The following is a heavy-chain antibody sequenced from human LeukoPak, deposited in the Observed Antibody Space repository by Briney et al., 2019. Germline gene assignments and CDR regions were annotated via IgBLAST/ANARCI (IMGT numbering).Heavy chain of an antibody. J-gene: IGHJ4*02. CDR2: INTSGGST. CDR3: MKLPTMIIVIDTDFEY. Sequence: GGSLRLSCGASGFTFRHYDMSWVRQDPGKGLEWVSSINTSGGSTYYADSLQGRFTISRDNSKNTLHLQMNNVRAEDTALYYCMKLPTMIIVIDTDFEYWGQGAQVTVSS. D-gene: IGHD2-21*01. CDR1: GFTFRHYD. V-gene: IGHV3-23*01.